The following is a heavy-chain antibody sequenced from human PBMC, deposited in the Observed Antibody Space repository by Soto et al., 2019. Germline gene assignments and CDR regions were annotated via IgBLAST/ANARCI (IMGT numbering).Heavy chain of an antibody. D-gene: IGHD3-22*01. CDR2: ISGSGCTT. CDR3: ARVERYYYDSSRYYSSALI. CDR1: GFTLSSYA. V-gene: IGHV3-23*01. Sequence: EVQLLESGGGLVQPGGSLRLSCAASGFTLSSYAMSWVRQAPGKGRELVSAISGSGCTTYYADSGKGRFTISRDTSKNKLYLQMNSLRADDTAVYYWARVERYYYDSSRYYSSALIWGQGNRVTVSS. J-gene: IGHJ4*02.